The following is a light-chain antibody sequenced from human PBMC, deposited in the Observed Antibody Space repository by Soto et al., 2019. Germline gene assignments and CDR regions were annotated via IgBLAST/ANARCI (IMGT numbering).Light chain of an antibody. CDR3: QQYYSPPYT. J-gene: IGKJ2*01. CDR1: QSVLYSSNNKNY. CDR2: WAS. Sequence: DIVMTQSPDSLAVSLGERATINCKSSQSVLYSSNNKNYLGWYQQKPGQTPKLLIYWASTRDSGVPDRFSGSGSGTDFTLTISRLQAEDGAVYYCQQYYSPPYTFGQGTRLEIK. V-gene: IGKV4-1*01.